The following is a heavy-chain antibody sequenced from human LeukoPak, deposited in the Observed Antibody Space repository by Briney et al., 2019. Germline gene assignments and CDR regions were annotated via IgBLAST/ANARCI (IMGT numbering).Heavy chain of an antibody. CDR2: ISSSSSTI. Sequence: GGSLRLSCAASGFTFSSYSMNWVRQAPGKGLEWVSYISSSSSTIYYADSVKGRFTISRDNAKNSLYLQMNSLRAEDTAVYYCARDLAPYYFDYWGQGTLVTVSS. V-gene: IGHV3-48*01. CDR1: GFTFSSYS. CDR3: ARDLAPYYFDY. J-gene: IGHJ4*02.